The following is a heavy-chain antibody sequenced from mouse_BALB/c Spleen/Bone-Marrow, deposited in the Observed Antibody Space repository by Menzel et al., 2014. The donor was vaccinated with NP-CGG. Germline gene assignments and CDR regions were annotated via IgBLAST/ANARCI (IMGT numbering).Heavy chain of an antibody. CDR1: GYAFSSYW. V-gene: IGHV1-80*01. J-gene: IGHJ2*01. CDR2: ISPGDSDT. Sequence: QVQLQQPGAELVRPGSSVKISCKASGYAFSSYWMNWVKQRPGQGLEWIGQISPGDSDTDYNGKFKGKATLTADKSSNTAYMQLTSLTSEDSAVYFCARGGISVDYWGQGTTLTVSS. CDR3: ARGGISVDY.